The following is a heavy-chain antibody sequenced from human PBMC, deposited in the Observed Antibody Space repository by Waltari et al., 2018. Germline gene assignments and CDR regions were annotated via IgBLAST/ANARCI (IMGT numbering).Heavy chain of an antibody. D-gene: IGHD3-16*02. CDR2: IYSGGST. J-gene: IGHJ4*02. Sequence: VQLQESGPGLVKPSETLSLTCAVSGYSISSGYYWGWIRQPPGKGLEWVSVIYSGGSTYYADSVKGRFTISRDNSKNTLYLQMNSLRAEDTAVYYCATTLDYIWGSYLGYWGQGTLVTVSS. V-gene: IGHV3-53*01. CDR3: ATTLDYIWGSYLGY. CDR1: GYSISSGYY.